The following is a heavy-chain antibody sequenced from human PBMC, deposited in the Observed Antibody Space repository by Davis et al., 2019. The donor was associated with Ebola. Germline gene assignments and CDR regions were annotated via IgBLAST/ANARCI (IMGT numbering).Heavy chain of an antibody. Sequence: GESLKISCAASGFTFSSYGMHWVRQAPGKGLEWVAVISYDGSNKYYADSVKGRFTISRDNSKNTLYLQMNSLRAEDTAVYYCARDGGGNMDVWGKGTTVTVSS. CDR3: ARDGGGNMDV. J-gene: IGHJ6*03. V-gene: IGHV3-30*03. CDR2: ISYDGSNK. CDR1: GFTFSSYG. D-gene: IGHD3-16*01.